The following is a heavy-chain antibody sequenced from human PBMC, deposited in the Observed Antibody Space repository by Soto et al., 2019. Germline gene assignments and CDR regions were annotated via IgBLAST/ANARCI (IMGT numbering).Heavy chain of an antibody. D-gene: IGHD2-15*01. CDR3: ARDGGGPYDX. CDR1: GAPITINY. CDR2: IYYSGST. Sequence: PSETLSLTCTVSGAPITINYWSWIRQAPGKGLEWILYIYYSGSTTYNPSLKSRVTMSADTSKDQFSLKLNSVTAADTAVYYCARDGGGPYDXWGPGILVTVSX. V-gene: IGHV4-59*01. J-gene: IGHJ5*02.